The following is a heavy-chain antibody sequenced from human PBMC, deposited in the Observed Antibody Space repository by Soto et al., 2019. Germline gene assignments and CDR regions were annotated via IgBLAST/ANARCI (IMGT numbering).Heavy chain of an antibody. Sequence: SVKVSCKASGGTFSSYAISWVRQAPGQGLEWMGGIIPIFGTANYAQKFQGRVTITADESTSTAYMELSSLRSEDTAVYYCASLYCSGGSCLNYYYGMDVWGQGTTVTVSS. CDR3: ASLYCSGGSCLNYYYGMDV. V-gene: IGHV1-69*13. CDR1: GGTFSSYA. CDR2: IIPIFGTA. J-gene: IGHJ6*02. D-gene: IGHD2-15*01.